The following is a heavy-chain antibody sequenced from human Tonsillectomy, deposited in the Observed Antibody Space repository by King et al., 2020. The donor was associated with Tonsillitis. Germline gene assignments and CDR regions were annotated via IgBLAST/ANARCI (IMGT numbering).Heavy chain of an antibody. CDR2: IKQEGSVN. J-gene: IGHJ3*02. D-gene: IGHD3-22*01. V-gene: IGHV3-7*03. CDR1: GFTFSRYW. CDR3: ARDTAPYDSSSYYDAFDI. Sequence: VQLVESGGGLVQPGGLLRLSCAASGFTFSRYWMILLRQAPGKGLEWGANIKQEGSVNNYADSVKGRFTISRDNAKSSVFLQMNSLRAEDTAVYYCARDTAPYDSSSYYDAFDIWGQGTMVTVSS.